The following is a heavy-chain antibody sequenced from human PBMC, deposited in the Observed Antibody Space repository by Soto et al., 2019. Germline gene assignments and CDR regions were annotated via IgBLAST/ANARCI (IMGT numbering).Heavy chain of an antibody. CDR2: IYYSGST. V-gene: IGHV4-59*01. CDR3: ARSRGSTRSFDY. CDR1: GGSISTYW. D-gene: IGHD2-15*01. J-gene: IGHJ4*02. Sequence: SGTLSVTCTVSGGSISTYWWSWIRQPPRKGLEWIGYIYYSGSTNYNPSLKSRVTISVDTSKNQFSLKLTSVTAADTAVYYCARSRGSTRSFDYWGQGTLVTVSS.